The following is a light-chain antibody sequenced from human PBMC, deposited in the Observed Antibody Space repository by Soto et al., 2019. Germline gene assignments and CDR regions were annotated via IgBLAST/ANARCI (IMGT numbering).Light chain of an antibody. CDR3: QKYNSAPKT. V-gene: IGKV1-27*01. Sequence: DLQMTPSPSSLSASVGDRVTITCRASQDISNYLAWYQQKPGEVPKLLIYAASTLQKGVQSRFSGGGSGTLFTLTISSLQPDDVATYYCQKYNSAPKTFGRGTRLEIK. J-gene: IGKJ2*01. CDR1: QDISNY. CDR2: AAS.